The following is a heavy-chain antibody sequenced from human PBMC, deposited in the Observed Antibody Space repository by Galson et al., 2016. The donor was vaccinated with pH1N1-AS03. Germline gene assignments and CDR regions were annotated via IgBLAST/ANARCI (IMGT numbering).Heavy chain of an antibody. CDR1: GFTFSSYA. D-gene: IGHD4/OR15-4a*01. Sequence: GFTFSSYAMFWLRQAPGKGLEYVSAISGNGFSTYYANSVKDRFTVSRDNSKNTLYLQMGSLRVEDMAVYYCARGPVSYANYWFPPPDYWGQGTLVTVSS. V-gene: IGHV3-64*01. J-gene: IGHJ4*02. CDR3: ARGPVSYANYWFPPPDY. CDR2: ISGNGFST.